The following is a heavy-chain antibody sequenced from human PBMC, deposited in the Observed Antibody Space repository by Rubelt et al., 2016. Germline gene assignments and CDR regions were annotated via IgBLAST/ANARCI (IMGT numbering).Heavy chain of an antibody. Sequence: QLQLQESGPGLVKPSETLSLTCTVSGGSISSSSYYWGWIRQPPGKGLEWIGSIYYSGSTYYNPSLKGRVTILVGTSKNQFSRKLSSVTAADTAVYYCARDQYDSSGYLRTYNWFDPWGQGTLVTVSS. CDR1: GGSISSSSYY. CDR3: ARDQYDSSGYLRTYNWFDP. V-gene: IGHV4-39*07. CDR2: IYYSGST. D-gene: IGHD3-22*01. J-gene: IGHJ5*02.